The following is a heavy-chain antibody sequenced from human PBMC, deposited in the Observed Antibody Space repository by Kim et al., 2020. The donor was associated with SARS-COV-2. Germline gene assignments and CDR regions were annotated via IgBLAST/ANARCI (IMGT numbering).Heavy chain of an antibody. V-gene: IGHV1-2*06. J-gene: IGHJ6*02. CDR1: GYTFTGYY. CDR2: INPNSGGT. CDR3: ARPFSPIGYCSSTSCPYYYYGMDV. D-gene: IGHD2-2*01. Sequence: ASVKVSCKASGYTFTGYYMHWVRQAPGQGLEWMGRINPNSGGTNYAQKFQGRVTMTRDTSISTAYMELSRLRSDDTAVYYCARPFSPIGYCSSTSCPYYYYGMDVWGQGTTVTVSS.